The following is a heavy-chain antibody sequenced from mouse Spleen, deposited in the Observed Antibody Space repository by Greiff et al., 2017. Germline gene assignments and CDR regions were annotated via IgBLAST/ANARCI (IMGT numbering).Heavy chain of an antibody. CDR2: IWGGGST. D-gene: IGHD1-1*01. V-gene: IGHV2-6-4*01. J-gene: IGHJ4*01. CDR1: GFSLPRYS. CDR3: ARNYYGSSYEAMYY. Sequence: VKLVESGPGLVEPSQSLSITCTVSGFSLPRYSVRWVRQPPGKGLEWLGMIWGGGSTDYNTAPKSKLSISKDNTKSQVFLKMNSLHTDDTAMYYCARNYYGSSYEAMYYWGPRTSVPVSS.